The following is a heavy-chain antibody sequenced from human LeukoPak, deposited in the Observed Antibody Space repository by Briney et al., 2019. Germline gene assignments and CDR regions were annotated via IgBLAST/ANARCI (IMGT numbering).Heavy chain of an antibody. CDR3: SKDLYLRDFWRRYFDD. Sequence: GGSLRLSCAASGFIFSNYGMNWVRQAPGKGLEWVATISDSGRETSYADSVRGRFTISRDNSKSTIYLQMSNLRAEDTAVYYCSKDLYLRDFWRRYFDDWGQGIPVTVSS. D-gene: IGHD3-3*01. CDR2: ISDSGRET. J-gene: IGHJ4*02. V-gene: IGHV3-23*01. CDR1: GFIFSNYG.